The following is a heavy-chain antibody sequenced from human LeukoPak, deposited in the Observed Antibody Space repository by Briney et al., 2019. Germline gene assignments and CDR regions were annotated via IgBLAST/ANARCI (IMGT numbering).Heavy chain of an antibody. CDR3: AGRGIVTGYFDF. D-gene: IGHD3-9*01. CDR1: GDSITNSNFY. J-gene: IGHJ4*02. V-gene: IGHV4-39*01. CDR2: IFHSGST. Sequence: PSEPLSLTCTVSGDSITNSNFYWGWIRQSPGKGLEWIGSIFHSGSTNYNPSLKSRVTISVDTSKNQFYSRVRSVTAAETALYYCAGRGIVTGYFDFWGRGTLVTVSS.